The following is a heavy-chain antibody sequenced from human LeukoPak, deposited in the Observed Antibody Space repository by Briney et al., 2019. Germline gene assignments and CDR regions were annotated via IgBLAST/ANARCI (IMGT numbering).Heavy chain of an antibody. CDR2: ISGSGGST. CDR3: ANTPPTGYCSGGSCYSLYYFDY. Sequence: GGSLRLSCAASGFTFSSYAMSWVRQAPGKGLEWVSAISGSGGSTYYADSVRGRFTISRDNSKNTLYLQMNSLRAEDTAVYYCANTPPTGYCSGGSCYSLYYFDYWGQGTLVTVSS. D-gene: IGHD2-15*01. V-gene: IGHV3-23*01. CDR1: GFTFSSYA. J-gene: IGHJ4*02.